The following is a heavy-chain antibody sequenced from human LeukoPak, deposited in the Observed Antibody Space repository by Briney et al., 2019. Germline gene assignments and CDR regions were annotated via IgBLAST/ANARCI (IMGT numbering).Heavy chain of an antibody. CDR2: ISSSGSTI. CDR3: AKDYCRDGNCPFPFLDS. J-gene: IGHJ4*02. D-gene: IGHD2-15*01. Sequence: KSGGSLRLSCAASGFTFSDYYMSWIRQAPGKGLEWVSYISSSGSTIYYADSVKGRFTISRDNAKNSLYLQMNSLRAEDTATYYCAKDYCRDGNCPFPFLDSWGQGTQVTVSS. CDR1: GFTFSDYY. V-gene: IGHV3-11*01.